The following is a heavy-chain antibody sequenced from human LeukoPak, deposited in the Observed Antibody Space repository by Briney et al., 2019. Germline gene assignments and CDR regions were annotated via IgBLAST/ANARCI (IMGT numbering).Heavy chain of an antibody. V-gene: IGHV3-23*01. Sequence: GGSLRLSCAASGFTFSDYGMSWVRQTPEKGLEWVSVISGNGNITHYADTLKGRFTLSRDNSKNMVYLEMNSLRVADTAVYYCAKVAPRDHFDTNGHYSRSYFDSWGLGTLVTVSS. CDR2: ISGNGNIT. D-gene: IGHD2-8*01. J-gene: IGHJ4*02. CDR1: GFTFSDYG. CDR3: AKVAPRDHFDTNGHYSRSYFDS.